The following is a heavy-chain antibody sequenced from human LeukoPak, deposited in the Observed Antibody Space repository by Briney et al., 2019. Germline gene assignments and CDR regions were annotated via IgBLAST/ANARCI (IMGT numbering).Heavy chain of an antibody. D-gene: IGHD2-8*01. CDR3: ARDLSMADLGWFDP. Sequence: SETLSLTCTVSGGSISSRDYYWTWLRQPPGKGLEWIGYIYYSGSTYYNTSLKSRTTISLDMSKNQFSLKLSSVTAADTAVYYCARDLSMADLGWFDPWGQGTLVTVSS. V-gene: IGHV4-30-4*08. CDR2: IYYSGST. J-gene: IGHJ5*02. CDR1: GGSISSRDYY.